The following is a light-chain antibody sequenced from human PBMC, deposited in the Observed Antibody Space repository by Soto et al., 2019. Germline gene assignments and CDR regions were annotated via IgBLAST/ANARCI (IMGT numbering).Light chain of an antibody. CDR1: QSVSSSY. J-gene: IGKJ1*01. CDR3: QQYGSSPWT. Sequence: IGLTQSPGTPSLSPGERATLSCRASQSVSSSYLAWYQQKPGQAPRLLIYGASSRATGIPDRFSGSGSGTDFTLTISRLEPEDFAVYYCQQYGSSPWTFGQGTKVDIK. V-gene: IGKV3-20*01. CDR2: GAS.